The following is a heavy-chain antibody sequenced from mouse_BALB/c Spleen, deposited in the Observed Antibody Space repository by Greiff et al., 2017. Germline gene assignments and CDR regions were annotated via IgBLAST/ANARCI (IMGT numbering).Heavy chain of an antibody. CDR2: ISSGGSYT. CDR3: AKSTTVEDAMDY. J-gene: IGHJ4*01. Sequence: EVMLVESGGGLVKPGGSLTLSCAASGFTFSSYAMSWVRQSPEKRLEWVAVISSGGSYTYYPDTVTGRFTISRDNAKNTLYLEMSSLRSEDTAMYYCAKSTTVEDAMDYWGQGTSVTVSS. V-gene: IGHV5-9-4*01. CDR1: GFTFSSYA. D-gene: IGHD1-1*01.